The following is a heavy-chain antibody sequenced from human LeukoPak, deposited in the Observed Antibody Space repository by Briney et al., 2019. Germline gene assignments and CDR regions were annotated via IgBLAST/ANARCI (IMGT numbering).Heavy chain of an antibody. CDR1: GFTFSSYG. CDR3: AKNYDYVWGSYRYLDY. J-gene: IGHJ4*02. D-gene: IGHD3-16*02. Sequence: GGSLRLSCAAPGFTFSSYGMHWVRQAPGKGLEWVAFIRYGGSNKYYADSVKGRFTISRDNSKNTLYLQMNSLRAEDTAVYYCAKNYDYVWGSYRYLDYWGQGTLVTVSS. CDR2: IRYGGSNK. V-gene: IGHV3-30*02.